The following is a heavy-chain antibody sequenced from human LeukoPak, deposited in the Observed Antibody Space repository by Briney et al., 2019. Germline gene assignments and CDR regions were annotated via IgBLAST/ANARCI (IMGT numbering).Heavy chain of an antibody. J-gene: IGHJ4*02. Sequence: GASVKVSCKASGYTFTIYGISWVRQAPGQGLEWMGWISAYNGNTNYAQKLQGRVTMTTDTSTSTAYMELRSLRSDDTAVYYCARDVRTAAGFDRDDYWGQGTLVTVSS. CDR2: ISAYNGNT. CDR1: GYTFTIYG. D-gene: IGHD6-13*01. V-gene: IGHV1-18*01. CDR3: ARDVRTAAGFDRDDY.